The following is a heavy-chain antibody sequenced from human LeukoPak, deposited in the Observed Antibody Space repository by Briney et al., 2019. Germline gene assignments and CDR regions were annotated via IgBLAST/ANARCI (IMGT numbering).Heavy chain of an antibody. D-gene: IGHD1-26*01. CDR2: INPNSGGT. CDR1: GYTFTGYH. Sequence: ASVKVSCKAPGYTFTGYHMHWVRQAPGQGLEWMGWINPNSGGTKYTQTFQGRVTMTRDTSISTAYMELSNLRSDDTAVYYCAPMGGANGFDYWGQGTLVTVSS. V-gene: IGHV1-2*02. CDR3: APMGGANGFDY. J-gene: IGHJ4*02.